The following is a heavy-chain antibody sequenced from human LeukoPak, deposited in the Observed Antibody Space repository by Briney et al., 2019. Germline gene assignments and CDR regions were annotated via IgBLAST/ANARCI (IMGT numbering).Heavy chain of an antibody. D-gene: IGHD3-16*01. V-gene: IGHV4-38-2*02. CDR3: ARRPDWGYDYYMDV. Sequence: SETLSVTCNVSGYSIGSGYFWGWIRQPPGKGLEWIGGVYSSGTTYYNPSLESRLTISLKTSKNQFSLKLRSVTAADTAVYYCARRPDWGYDYYMDVWGKGTTVTVSS. CDR2: VYSSGTT. CDR1: GYSIGSGYF. J-gene: IGHJ6*03.